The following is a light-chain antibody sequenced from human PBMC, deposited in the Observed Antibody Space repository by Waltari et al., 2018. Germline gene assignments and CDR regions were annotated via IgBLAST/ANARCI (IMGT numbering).Light chain of an antibody. CDR2: GAS. CDR1: QSVSSNY. V-gene: IGKV3-20*01. CDR3: QQYGTPPMYT. J-gene: IGKJ2*01. Sequence: VLTQSPGTLSLSPGERATLSCRASQSVSSNYLAWYQQKLGQAPRLLIYGASSRATGIPDRFSGSGSGTDFTLTISRLEPEDFAVYYCQQYGTPPMYTFGQGTKLEIK.